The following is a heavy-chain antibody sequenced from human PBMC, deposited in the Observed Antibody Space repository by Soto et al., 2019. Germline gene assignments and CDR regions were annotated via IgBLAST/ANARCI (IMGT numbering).Heavy chain of an antibody. Sequence: SETLALTCTVSGGSMSKGGYYLRWIGQHPGKGLECIGYIYYSGSTYYNPSLKSRVTISVDTSKNQFSLKLSSVTAADTAVYFSAGRVGWWKGAFEFSGQGSLVTIST. D-gene: IGHD2-15*01. J-gene: IGHJ4*02. V-gene: IGHV4-31*03. CDR2: IYYSGST. CDR1: GGSMSKGGYY. CDR3: AGRVGWWKGAFEF.